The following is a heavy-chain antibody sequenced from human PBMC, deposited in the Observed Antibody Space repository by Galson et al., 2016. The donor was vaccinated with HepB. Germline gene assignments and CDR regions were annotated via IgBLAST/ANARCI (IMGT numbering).Heavy chain of an antibody. CDR2: ISDDGSDG. CDR1: GFSVTSYA. V-gene: IGHV3-30*04. Sequence: SLRLSCAASGFSVTSYALHWVRQAPGKGLEWVALISDDGSDGHYADSVKGRLTISRDSSKNTVYLQLNRLTAEDTAAYFCARDQGQQLPSLLYTYGLDVWGQGTTVSVSS. CDR3: ARDQGQQLPSLLYTYGLDV. D-gene: IGHD6-13*01. J-gene: IGHJ6*02.